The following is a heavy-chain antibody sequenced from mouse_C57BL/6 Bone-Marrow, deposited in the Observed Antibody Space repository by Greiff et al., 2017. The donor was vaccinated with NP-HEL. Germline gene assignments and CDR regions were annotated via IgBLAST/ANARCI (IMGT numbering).Heavy chain of an antibody. CDR2: INPYNGGT. CDR3: AREEDYDEGDY. CDR1: GYTFTDYY. Sequence: VQLQQSGPVLVKPGASVKMSCKASGYTFTDYYMNWVKQSHGKSLEWIGVINPYNGGTSYNQKFKGKATLTVDKSYSTAFIELTSLTTEDAAVYYCAREEDYDEGDYWGKGTTRTVSS. D-gene: IGHD2-4*01. J-gene: IGHJ2*01. V-gene: IGHV1-19*01.